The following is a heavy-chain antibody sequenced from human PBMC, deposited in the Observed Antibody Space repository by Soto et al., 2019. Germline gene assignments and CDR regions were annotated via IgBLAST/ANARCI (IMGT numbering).Heavy chain of an antibody. D-gene: IGHD6-19*01. CDR2: IYYSGST. V-gene: IGHV4-31*02. J-gene: IGHJ4*02. CDR1: GVSIDNGAFY. Sequence: QVLLQESGPRLVKPSETLSLTCSVSGVSIDNGAFYWNWIRQHPGKGLEWIGYIYYSGSTYYNPSLKSRLTISIDTSKNQFSLRLSSVTAADTAVYYCARGIAVTGRQTNFDYWGQGTLVTVSS. CDR3: ARGIAVTGRQTNFDY.